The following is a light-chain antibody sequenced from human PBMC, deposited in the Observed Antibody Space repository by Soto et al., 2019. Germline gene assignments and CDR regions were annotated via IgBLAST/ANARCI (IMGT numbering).Light chain of an antibody. CDR3: QQSYITPPGT. V-gene: IGKV1-39*01. J-gene: IGKJ1*01. CDR1: QSIRSY. Sequence: DIHMTQSPSSLFASVGDRVTITCRASQSIRSYLNWYQQKPGKAPKVLIYAASGLQTGVPSRFSGSGSGTDFTLSISSLQREDFATYYCQQSYITPPGTFGQGTKVDIK. CDR2: AAS.